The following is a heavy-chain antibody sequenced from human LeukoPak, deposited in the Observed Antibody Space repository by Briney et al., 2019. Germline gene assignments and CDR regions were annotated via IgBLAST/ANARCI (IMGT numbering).Heavy chain of an antibody. D-gene: IGHD2-2*01. J-gene: IGHJ5*02. CDR2: INHSGST. CDR1: GGSFSGYY. CDR3: ARRLGYCSSTSCYGDNWFDP. V-gene: IGHV4-34*01. Sequence: SETLSLTCAIYGGSFSGYYWSWIRQPPGKGLEWIGEINHSGSTNYNPSLKSRVTISVDTSKNQFSLKLSSVTAADTAVYYCARRLGYCSSTSCYGDNWFDPWGQGTLVTVSS.